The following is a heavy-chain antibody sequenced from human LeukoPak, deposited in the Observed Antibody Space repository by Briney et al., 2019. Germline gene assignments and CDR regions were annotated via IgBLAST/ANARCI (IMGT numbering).Heavy chain of an antibody. CDR1: GFTFSNAW. J-gene: IGHJ5*02. CDR2: IKSNSDGGTI. CDR3: ATDFYDST. D-gene: IGHD3-22*01. V-gene: IGHV3-15*07. Sequence: GGSLRLSCATSGFTFSNAWMNWVRQAPGKGLEWVGRIKSNSDGGTIDYAAPVKGRFTLSRDDSKTTLYLQMNGLQTEDTAVYYCATDFYDSTWGQGTLVTVSS.